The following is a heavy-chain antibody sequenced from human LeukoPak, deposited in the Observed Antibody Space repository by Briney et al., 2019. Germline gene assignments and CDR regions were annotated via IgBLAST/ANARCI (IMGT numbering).Heavy chain of an antibody. CDR1: GFTFSSYA. J-gene: IGHJ4*02. D-gene: IGHD3-22*01. V-gene: IGHV3-23*01. Sequence: GGSLRLSCAASGFTFSSYAMRWVRQAPGKGLEWVSAISGSGGSTYYADSVKGRFTISRDNSKNTLYLQMNSLRAEDTAVYYCAKDRRSSYYYDSSGYYFDYWGQGTLVTVSS. CDR3: AKDRRSSYYYDSSGYYFDY. CDR2: ISGSGGST.